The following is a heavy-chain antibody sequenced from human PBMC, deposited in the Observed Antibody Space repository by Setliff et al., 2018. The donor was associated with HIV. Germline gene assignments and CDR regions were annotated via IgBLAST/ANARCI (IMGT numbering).Heavy chain of an antibody. D-gene: IGHD2-21*02. CDR3: ASPTAIPH. CDR2: IIPMFGTG. Sequence: SVKVSCKTSGGTFSSYGSSWVRQAPGQGLEWMGGIIPMFGTGFYAQKFQGRVTITRDTSASTAYMELSSLRSEDTAVYYCASPTAIPHWGQETLVTVSS. CDR1: GGTFSSYG. J-gene: IGHJ4*02. V-gene: IGHV1-69*05.